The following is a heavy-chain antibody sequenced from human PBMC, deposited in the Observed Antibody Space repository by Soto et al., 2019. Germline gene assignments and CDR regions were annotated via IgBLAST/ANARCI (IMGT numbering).Heavy chain of an antibody. CDR2: SSGSGGST. CDR3: AKEGPGWYYDSSGNYYGDAFDI. V-gene: IGHV3-23*01. J-gene: IGHJ3*02. CDR1: GVTFSSYA. Sequence: GGSLRLSCAASGVTFSSYAMSWVRQAPGKGLEWGSGSSGSGGSTYYADSVKGRFTISRDNAKNTRYLQMNSLRAEDTAVYYCAKEGPGWYYDSSGNYYGDAFDIWGQGTMVTVSS. D-gene: IGHD3-22*01.